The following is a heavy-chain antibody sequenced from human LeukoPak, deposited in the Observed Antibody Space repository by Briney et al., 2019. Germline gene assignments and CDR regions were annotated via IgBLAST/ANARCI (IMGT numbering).Heavy chain of an antibody. CDR3: ARGKYYGSGTFNWFDP. Sequence: KPSETLSLTCAVYGGSFSGYYWSWIRQPPGKGLEWIGEINHSGSTNYNPSLKSRVTISVDTSKNQFSLKLSSVTAADTAVYYCARGKYYGSGTFNWFDPWGQGTLVTVSS. D-gene: IGHD3-10*01. J-gene: IGHJ5*02. V-gene: IGHV4-34*01. CDR2: INHSGST. CDR1: GGSFSGYY.